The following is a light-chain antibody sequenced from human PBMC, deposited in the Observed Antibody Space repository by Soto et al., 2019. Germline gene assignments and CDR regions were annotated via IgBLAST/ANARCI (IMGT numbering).Light chain of an antibody. Sequence: DIVMTQSRDSLAVSLGERATIKCKSSRSVVYSSNNNKNYLAWYQQTPGQPPKLLLYWASTRESGVPDRFSGSGSGTDFTLTISSLQAEPVAAYYCQQYYSTPWTFGPGPKVDIK. V-gene: IGKV4-1*01. CDR2: WAS. CDR3: QQYYSTPWT. CDR1: RSVVYSSNNNKNY. J-gene: IGKJ1*01.